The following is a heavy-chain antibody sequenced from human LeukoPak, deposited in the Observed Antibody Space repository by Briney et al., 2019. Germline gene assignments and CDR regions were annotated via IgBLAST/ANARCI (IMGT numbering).Heavy chain of an antibody. CDR1: GFTFSSHW. CDR3: AREFLSGSFDI. J-gene: IGHJ3*02. V-gene: IGHV3-7*01. Sequence: QPGGSLRLSCAASGFTFSSHWMTWVRQAPGKGLEWVANIKEDGTRKNYMDSVKGRFTISRDNAENSLFLQMNSLRDEDTAVYYCAREFLSGSFDIWGQGTKVTVSS. CDR2: IKEDGTRK. D-gene: IGHD2/OR15-2a*01.